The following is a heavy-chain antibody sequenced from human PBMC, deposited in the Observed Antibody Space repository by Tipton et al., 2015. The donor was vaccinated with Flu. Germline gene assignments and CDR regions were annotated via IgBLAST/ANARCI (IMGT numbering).Heavy chain of an antibody. V-gene: IGHV3-48*03. Sequence: GSLRLSCAASGFTFSSYEMNWDRQAPGKGLEWLSYISSSGSTISYADSVRGRFTISRDNAKNSLYLQLNSLRVEDTAVYYCATLTGDDYWGQGDLVTVSS. CDR2: ISSSGSTI. J-gene: IGHJ4*02. CDR1: GFTFSSYE. CDR3: ATLTGDDY. D-gene: IGHD7-27*01.